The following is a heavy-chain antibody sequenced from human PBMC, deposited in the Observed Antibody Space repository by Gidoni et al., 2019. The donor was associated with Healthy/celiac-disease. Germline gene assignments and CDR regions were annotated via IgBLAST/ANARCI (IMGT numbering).Heavy chain of an antibody. CDR1: GYSFTSYW. CDR2: IYPGDSDT. V-gene: IGHV5-51*01. CDR3: ARQICSGGSCYSFDY. D-gene: IGHD2-15*01. J-gene: IGHJ4*02. Sequence: EVQLVQSGAEVKKPGESVKISCKGSGYSFTSYWIGWVRQMPGKGLEWMGIIYPGDSDTRYSPSFQGQVTISADKSISTAYLQWSSLKASDTAMYYCARQICSGGSCYSFDYWGQGTLVTVSS.